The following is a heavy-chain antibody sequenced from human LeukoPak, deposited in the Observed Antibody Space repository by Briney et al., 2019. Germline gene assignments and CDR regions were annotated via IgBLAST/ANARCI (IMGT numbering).Heavy chain of an antibody. J-gene: IGHJ4*02. D-gene: IGHD3-3*01. CDR2: INSDGSNT. Sequence: PGGSLRLSCAASGFTFSSYWMHWVRHAPGQGLVWVSRINSDGSNTMYADSVKGRFTISRDNAKNTLYLQMNSLRAEDTAVYYCAKDRSDYDFWSDGGYFDYWGQGTLVTVSS. V-gene: IGHV3-74*03. CDR1: GFTFSSYW. CDR3: AKDRSDYDFWSDGGYFDY.